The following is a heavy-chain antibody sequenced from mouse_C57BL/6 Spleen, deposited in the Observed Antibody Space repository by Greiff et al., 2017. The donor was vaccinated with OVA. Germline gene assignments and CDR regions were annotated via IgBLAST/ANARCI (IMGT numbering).Heavy chain of an antibody. CDR1: GYTFTSYW. CDR3: TRWPSSYNFDY. J-gene: IGHJ2*01. CDR2: IDPSDSYT. V-gene: IGHV1-59*01. D-gene: IGHD1-1*01. Sequence: VQLQQPGAELVRPGTSVKLSCKAPGYTFTSYWMHWVKQRPGQGLEWIGVIDPSDSYTNYNQKFKGKATLTVDTSSSTAYMQHSSLTSEDSAVYYCTRWPSSYNFDYWGQGTTLTVSS.